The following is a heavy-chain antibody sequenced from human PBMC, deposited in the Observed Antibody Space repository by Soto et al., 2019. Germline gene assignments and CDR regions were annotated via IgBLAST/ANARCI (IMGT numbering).Heavy chain of an antibody. D-gene: IGHD7-27*01. CDR2: IYHSGST. Sequence: PSETLSLTCTVSGGSISSYYWSWIRQPPGKGLEWIGKIYHSGSTNYNPSLKSRVTISVDKSKNQFSLKLSSVTAADTAVYYCAKGGNWGWNGMDVSGQGTTVTVSS. CDR3: AKGGNWGWNGMDV. CDR1: GGSISSYY. V-gene: IGHV4-59*12. J-gene: IGHJ6*02.